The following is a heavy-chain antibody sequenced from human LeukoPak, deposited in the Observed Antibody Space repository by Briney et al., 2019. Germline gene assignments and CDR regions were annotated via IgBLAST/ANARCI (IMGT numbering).Heavy chain of an antibody. CDR2: IYYSGST. J-gene: IGHJ4*01. V-gene: IGHV4-31*03. D-gene: IGHD2-21*02. Sequence: SETLSLTCTVSGGSISSGGYYWSWIRQHPGKGLEWIGYIYYSGSTYYNPSLKSRVTISVDTSKNQFSLKLSSVTAADTAVYYCARIPPWPYCGGDCYSDQDYWGQGTLVTVSS. CDR3: ARIPPWPYCGGDCYSDQDY. CDR1: GGSISSGGYY.